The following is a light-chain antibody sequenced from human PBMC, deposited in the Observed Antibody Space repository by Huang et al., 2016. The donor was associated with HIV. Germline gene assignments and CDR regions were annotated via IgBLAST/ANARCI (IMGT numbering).Light chain of an antibody. CDR1: QSVLSGNNKNY. V-gene: IGKV4-1*01. CDR3: QQYFNPPVT. J-gene: IGKJ3*01. CDR2: WAS. Sequence: DIVMTQSPDSLAVSLGERATINCKSSQSVLSGNNKNYLAWFQQKSGQPPKLLIYWASTRESGVPDRFSGSGSRTDFTLTINKLQPEDVAVYYCQQYFNPPVTFGPGTKVHVK.